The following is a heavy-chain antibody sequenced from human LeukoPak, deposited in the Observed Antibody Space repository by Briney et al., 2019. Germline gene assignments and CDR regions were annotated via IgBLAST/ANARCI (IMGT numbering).Heavy chain of an antibody. CDR2: IYSGGST. CDR3: AREVEAKWFDP. D-gene: IGHD2-15*01. J-gene: IGHJ5*02. V-gene: IGHV3-66*02. Sequence: GGSLRLSCAASGFTVSSNYMSWVRQAPGKGLEWVSVIYSGGSTYYADSVKGRFTISRDNSKNTLFLQMNSLRAEDTAVYYCAREVEAKWFDPWGREPWSPSPQ. CDR1: GFTVSSNY.